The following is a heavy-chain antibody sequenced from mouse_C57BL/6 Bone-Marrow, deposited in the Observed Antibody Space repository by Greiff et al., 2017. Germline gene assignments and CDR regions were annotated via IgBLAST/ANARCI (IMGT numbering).Heavy chain of an antibody. V-gene: IGHV1-53*01. Sequence: VQLQQSGTELVKPGASVKLSCKASGYTFTSYWMHWVKQRPGQGLEWIGNINPSNGGTNYNEKFKSKATLTVDKSSSTAYMQLSSLTSEDSAVYYCATMVKEDYYAMDYWGQGTSVTVSS. D-gene: IGHD2-2*01. CDR2: INPSNGGT. J-gene: IGHJ4*01. CDR3: ATMVKEDYYAMDY. CDR1: GYTFTSYW.